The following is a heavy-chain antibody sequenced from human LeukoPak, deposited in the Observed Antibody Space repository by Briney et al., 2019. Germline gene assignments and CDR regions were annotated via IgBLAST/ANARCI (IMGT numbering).Heavy chain of an antibody. J-gene: IGHJ4*02. Sequence: ASVKVSCKASGGTFSSYAISWVRQAPGQGLEWMGGIIPIFGTANYAQKFQGRVTITTDESTSTAYMELSSLGSEDTAVYYCATVTSGRGALGYWGQGTLVTVSS. CDR1: GGTFSSYA. CDR3: ATVTSGRGALGY. V-gene: IGHV1-69*05. D-gene: IGHD1-26*01. CDR2: IIPIFGTA.